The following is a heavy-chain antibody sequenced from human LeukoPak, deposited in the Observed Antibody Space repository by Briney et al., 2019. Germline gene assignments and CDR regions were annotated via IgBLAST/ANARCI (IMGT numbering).Heavy chain of an antibody. D-gene: IGHD3-22*01. CDR2: INHSGST. CDR1: GGSFSGYY. J-gene: IGHJ4*02. Sequence: SETLSLTCAVYGGSFSGYYWSWIRQPPGKGLEWIGEINHSGSTNYNPSLKSRVTISVDTSKNQFSLKLSSVTAADTAVYYCARLGVVAPYGGVFDSWGQGTLVTVSS. V-gene: IGHV4-34*01. CDR3: ARLGVVAPYGGVFDS.